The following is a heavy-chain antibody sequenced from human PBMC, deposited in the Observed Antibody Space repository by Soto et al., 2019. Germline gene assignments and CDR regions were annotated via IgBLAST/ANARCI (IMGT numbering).Heavy chain of an antibody. V-gene: IGHV4-59*08. CDR1: VGSINSYY. CDR2: IYYSGST. D-gene: IGHD3-22*01. J-gene: IGHJ5*02. Sequence: SETLSLTCTVSVGSINSYYWSWIRQPPGKGLEWIGYIYYSGSTNYNPSLKSRVTISVDTSKSQFSLQLESVTPDDTAIYYCVRQTCSGTSCYSWFGPWGQGSLVTVSS. CDR3: VRQTCSGTSCYSWFGP.